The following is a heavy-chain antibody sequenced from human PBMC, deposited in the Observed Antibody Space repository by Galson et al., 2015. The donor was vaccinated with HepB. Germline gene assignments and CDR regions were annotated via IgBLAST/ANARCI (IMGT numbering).Heavy chain of an antibody. V-gene: IGHV3-30*04. Sequence: SLRLSCAAYGFTFSSYAMHWVRQAPGKGLEWVAVISYDGSNKYYADSVKGRFTISRDNSKNTLYLQMNSLRAEDTAVYYCARQTWKWRSGYFDYWGQGTLVTVSS. CDR2: ISYDGSNK. CDR3: ARQTWKWRSGYFDY. D-gene: IGHD3-3*01. CDR1: GFTFSSYA. J-gene: IGHJ4*02.